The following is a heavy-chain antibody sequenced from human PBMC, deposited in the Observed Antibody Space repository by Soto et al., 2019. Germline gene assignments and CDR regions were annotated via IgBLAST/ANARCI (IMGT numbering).Heavy chain of an antibody. CDR1: GFTFSIAW. V-gene: IGHV3-15*01. J-gene: IGHJ4*02. CDR2: IKSKANGETT. CDR3: TKDDPINTY. Sequence: PGGSLRLSCAASGFTFSIAWMSWVRQAPGKGLEWVGRIKSKANGETTDYAAPVKGRFTISRDDSGNTLYLQMNTLKTDDTAVYYCTKDDPINTYWGQGALVTVSS.